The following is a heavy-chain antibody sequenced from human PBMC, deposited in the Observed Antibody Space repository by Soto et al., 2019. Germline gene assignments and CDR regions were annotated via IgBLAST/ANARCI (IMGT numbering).Heavy chain of an antibody. CDR1: GYTFTGYY. Sequence: ASVKVSCKASGYTFTGYYMHWVRQAPGQGLEWMGWINPNSGGTNYAQKFQGRVTMTTDASTSTAYMEMRSLRSDDTAVYYCARDLDGSGSYYTDYWGPGTLVTVSS. J-gene: IGHJ4*02. CDR3: ARDLDGSGSYYTDY. D-gene: IGHD3-10*01. CDR2: INPNSGGT. V-gene: IGHV1-2*02.